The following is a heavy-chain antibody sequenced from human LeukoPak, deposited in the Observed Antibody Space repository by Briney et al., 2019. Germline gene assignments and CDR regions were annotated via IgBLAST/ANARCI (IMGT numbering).Heavy chain of an antibody. D-gene: IGHD6-19*01. CDR3: ARGYSGWSYYYYYGMDV. Sequence: ASVKVSCKASGYTFTSYGISWVRQAPGQGLEWMGWISAYNGNTNYAQKLQGRVTMTTDTSTSTAYMELRSLRSDDTAVYDCARGYSGWSYYYYYGMDVWGQGTTVTVSS. J-gene: IGHJ6*02. V-gene: IGHV1-18*01. CDR1: GYTFTSYG. CDR2: ISAYNGNT.